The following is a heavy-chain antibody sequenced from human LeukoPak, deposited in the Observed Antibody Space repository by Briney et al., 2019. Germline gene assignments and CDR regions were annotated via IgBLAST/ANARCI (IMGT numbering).Heavy chain of an antibody. CDR2: IDPSDSYT. CDR3: ARKYYDIPSYYHYGMDV. CDR1: GYSFTSYW. Sequence: GESLKISCKGSGYSFTSYWISWVRQMPGKGLEWMGRIDPSDSYTNYSPSFQGHVTISADKSISTAYLQWSSLKASDTAMYYCARKYYDIPSYYHYGMDVWGQGTTVTVSS. J-gene: IGHJ6*02. D-gene: IGHD3-3*01. V-gene: IGHV5-10-1*01.